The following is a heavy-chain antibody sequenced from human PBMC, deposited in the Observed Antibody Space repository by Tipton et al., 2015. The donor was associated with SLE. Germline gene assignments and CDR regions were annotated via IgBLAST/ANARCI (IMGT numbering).Heavy chain of an antibody. CDR2: IYSSGST. Sequence: TLSLTCTVSGGSISSYSWSWIRQPPGKGLEYIGYIYSSGSTNYNPSLKSRVTISLDTSKNQFSLKLNSVTATDAAVYYCARASFIVGSTTFWFDPWGQGALVIVSS. D-gene: IGHD1-26*01. J-gene: IGHJ5*02. V-gene: IGHV4-59*08. CDR1: GGSISSYS. CDR3: ARASFIVGSTTFWFDP.